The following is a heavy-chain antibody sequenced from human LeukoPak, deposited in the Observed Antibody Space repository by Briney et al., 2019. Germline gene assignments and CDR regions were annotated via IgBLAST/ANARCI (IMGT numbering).Heavy chain of an antibody. D-gene: IGHD6-6*01. CDR2: IYSGGST. CDR3: AAYSSCDY. J-gene: IGHJ4*02. CDR1: GFTVSNNY. V-gene: IGHV3-53*01. Sequence: GGSLRLSCAASGFTVSNNYMTWVRQAPGKGLEWVSLIYSGGSTYYAESVKGRFTISRDNSKNTLYLQMNSLRAEDTAVYYCAAYSSCDYWGQGTLVTVSS.